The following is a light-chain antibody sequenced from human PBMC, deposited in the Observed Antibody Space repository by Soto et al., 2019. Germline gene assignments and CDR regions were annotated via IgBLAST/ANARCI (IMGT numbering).Light chain of an antibody. V-gene: IGKV3D-15*01. CDR2: GAS. CDR3: QQYDSSPRK. J-gene: IGKJ1*01. Sequence: EIVMTQSPATLSVSPGESATLSCRASQSVSNNLTWYQQKPGQPPRLLIYGASNRATGIPDRFSGRGSGTDFTLTISRLEPEDLAVYYCQQYDSSPRKFGQGTKVDIK. CDR1: QSVSNN.